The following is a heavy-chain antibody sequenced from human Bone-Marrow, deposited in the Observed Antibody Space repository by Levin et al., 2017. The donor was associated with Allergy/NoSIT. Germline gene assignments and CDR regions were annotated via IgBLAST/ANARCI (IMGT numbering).Heavy chain of an antibody. D-gene: IGHD6-19*01. CDR1: GGSISSYY. V-gene: IGHV4-59*01. Sequence: GSLRLSCTVSGGSISSYYWSWIRQPPGKGLEWIGYIYYSGSTNYNPSLKSRVTISVDTSKNQFSLKLSSVTAADTAVYYCARTRPAVAGLDYWGQGTLVTVSS. J-gene: IGHJ4*02. CDR3: ARTRPAVAGLDY. CDR2: IYYSGST.